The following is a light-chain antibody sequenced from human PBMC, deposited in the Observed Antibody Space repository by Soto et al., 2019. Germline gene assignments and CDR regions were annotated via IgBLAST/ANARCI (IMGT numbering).Light chain of an antibody. J-gene: IGKJ4*01. CDR2: FAS. CDR1: QSVSNN. V-gene: IGKV3-15*01. Sequence: VMTQSPATLSVSPGERATLSCRASQSVSNNLAWYQQKPGQAPRLLIYFASTRATGIPARFCGSGSETEFTLTISRLQSEDFAVYYCQHYNRWPLTFGGGTKVETK. CDR3: QHYNRWPLT.